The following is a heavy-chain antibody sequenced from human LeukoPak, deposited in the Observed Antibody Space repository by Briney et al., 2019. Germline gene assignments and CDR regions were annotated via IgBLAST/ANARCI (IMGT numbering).Heavy chain of an antibody. CDR2: IYYRGST. V-gene: IGHV4-59*01. Sequence: SETLSLTCTVSVGSISNYHWSWIRQPPGEGLGWIGYIYYRGSTKYNPSLESRVTISVDMSKNQFSLKLNSVTAADTAVYYCVRVQADGHSDIWGQGTMVTVSS. CDR3: VRVQADGHSDI. D-gene: IGHD5-24*01. J-gene: IGHJ3*02. CDR1: VGSISNYH.